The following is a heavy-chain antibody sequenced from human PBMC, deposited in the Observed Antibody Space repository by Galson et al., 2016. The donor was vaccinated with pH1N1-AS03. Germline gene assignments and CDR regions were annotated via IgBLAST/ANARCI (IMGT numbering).Heavy chain of an antibody. CDR3: ARWLRNYASFFDY. CDR1: GYTLTELS. D-gene: IGHD1-7*01. CDR2: ISPFNDDT. V-gene: IGHV1-18*01. Sequence: SVKVSCKVSGYTLTELSMHWVRPGPGQGLEWMGWISPFNDDTKYVEKFQDRVTMTSDISARIAYMELRNLRSDDTAVYYCARWLRNYASFFDYWGLGTLVTVSS. J-gene: IGHJ4*02.